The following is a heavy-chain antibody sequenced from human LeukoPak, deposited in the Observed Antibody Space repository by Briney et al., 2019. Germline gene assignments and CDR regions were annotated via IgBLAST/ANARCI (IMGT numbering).Heavy chain of an antibody. Sequence: GGSLRLSCAASGFTFSSYSMNWVRQAPGKGLEWVSSISSSSSYIYYADSVKGRFTISRDNAKNSLYLQMNSLRAEDTAVYYCARDSISGYDYVMKPFDYWGQGTLVTVSS. D-gene: IGHD5-12*01. CDR2: ISSSSSYI. CDR3: ARDSISGYDYVMKPFDY. CDR1: GFTFSSYS. V-gene: IGHV3-21*01. J-gene: IGHJ4*02.